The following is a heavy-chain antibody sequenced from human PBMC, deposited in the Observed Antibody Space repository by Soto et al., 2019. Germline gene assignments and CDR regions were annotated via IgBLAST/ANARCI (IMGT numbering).Heavy chain of an antibody. J-gene: IGHJ6*02. D-gene: IGHD2-15*01. V-gene: IGHV3-15*07. Sequence: EVQLVESGGGLVKPGGSLRLSCAASGFTISNAWMNWVRQAPGKGLEWVGRIKTNSEGGTTDYAGPVQGRFTLSRDDSRNTLSLQMNSLKTDDTAVYYCTTGSVEGVWGQGATVTVSS. CDR1: GFTISNAW. CDR3: TTGSVEGV. CDR2: IKTNSEGGTT.